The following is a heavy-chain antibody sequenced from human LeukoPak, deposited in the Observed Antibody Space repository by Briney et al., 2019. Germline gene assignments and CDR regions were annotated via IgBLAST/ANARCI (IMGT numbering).Heavy chain of an antibody. J-gene: IGHJ4*02. CDR2: ISAYNGNT. CDR3: ARGLEKYYYDSSGYLDY. D-gene: IGHD3-22*01. V-gene: IGHV1-18*03. CDR1: GYTFTSYG. Sequence: ASVKVSCKASGYTFTSYGISWVRQAPGQGLEWMGWISAYNGNTNYAQKLQGRVTMTTDTSTSTAYMELRSLRSDDMAVYYCARGLEKYYYDSSGYLDYWGQGTLVTVSS.